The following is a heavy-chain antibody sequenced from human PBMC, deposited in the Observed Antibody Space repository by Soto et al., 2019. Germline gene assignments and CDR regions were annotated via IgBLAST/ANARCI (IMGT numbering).Heavy chain of an antibody. CDR2: ISSSSSTT. Sequence: GGSLRLSCAASGFTFSSYSMNWVRQAPGKGLEWVSYISSSSSTTYYADSVKGRFTISRDNAKNSLYLQMNSLRAEDTAVYYCARIPYYDILTGYYGRVDDYYYMDVWGKGTTVTVSS. CDR1: GFTFSSYS. D-gene: IGHD3-9*01. J-gene: IGHJ6*03. V-gene: IGHV3-48*01. CDR3: ARIPYYDILTGYYGRVDDYYYMDV.